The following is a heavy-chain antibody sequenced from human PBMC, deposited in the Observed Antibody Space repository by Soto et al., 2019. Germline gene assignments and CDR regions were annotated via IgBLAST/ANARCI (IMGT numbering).Heavy chain of an antibody. V-gene: IGHV1-18*01. Sequence: QVQLVQSGAEVMTPGAAVKVSCKASGYTFSNFGLSWVRQAPGQGLEWMGWISGYNGNTNSAEKFQGRVTMTTDKSTSTAYMEVRSLTSDDKAVYYCARDKGYGFGWSSSSGMDVWGQGTTVTVSS. CDR1: GYTFSNFG. CDR3: ARDKGYGFGWSSSSGMDV. J-gene: IGHJ6*02. CDR2: ISGYNGNT. D-gene: IGHD5-18*01.